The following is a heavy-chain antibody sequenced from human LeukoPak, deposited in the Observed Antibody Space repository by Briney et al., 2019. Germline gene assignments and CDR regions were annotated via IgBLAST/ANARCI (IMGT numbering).Heavy chain of an antibody. Sequence: SQTLSLTCAISGDSVSSNSAGWNWITQSPSRGLEWLGRTYYRSKWYNDYAVSVKSRITINPDTSKNQFSLHLNSVTPEDTSVYYCARSIKGQAVTIFVGSWGQGTLVTVSS. V-gene: IGHV6-1*01. D-gene: IGHD4-17*01. CDR2: TYYRSKWYN. CDR3: ARSIKGQAVTIFVGS. J-gene: IGHJ4*02. CDR1: GDSVSSNSAG.